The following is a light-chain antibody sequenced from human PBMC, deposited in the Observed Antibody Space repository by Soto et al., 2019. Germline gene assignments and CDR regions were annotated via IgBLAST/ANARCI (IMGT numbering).Light chain of an antibody. V-gene: IGKV3-20*01. J-gene: IGKJ4*01. CDR3: HPLNSYPRT. Sequence: VLTRAPGRLCVTSGERATLSCRASQSISGTYLAWYQQKPGQAPRLLIYSASTRATGIPDRFSGGGSGPEFTLTTSSLQTEDFEPYHCHPLNSYPRTFGGGTKVDIK. CDR1: QSISGTY. CDR2: SAS.